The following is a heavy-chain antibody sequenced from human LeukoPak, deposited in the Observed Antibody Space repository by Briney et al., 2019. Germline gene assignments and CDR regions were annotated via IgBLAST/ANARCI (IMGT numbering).Heavy chain of an antibody. CDR1: GYTFTSYD. Sequence: ASVKVSCTASGYTFTSYDINWVRQATGQGLEWMGWMNPNSGDTGYAQTFQGRVTMTRDTSINTAYMELSSLRSEDTAVYYCARTPRNGYIEGYWGQGTLVTVSS. D-gene: IGHD5-24*01. CDR3: ARTPRNGYIEGY. CDR2: MNPNSGDT. V-gene: IGHV1-8*01. J-gene: IGHJ4*02.